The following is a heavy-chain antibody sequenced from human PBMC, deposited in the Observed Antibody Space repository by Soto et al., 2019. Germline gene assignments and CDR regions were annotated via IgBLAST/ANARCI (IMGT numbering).Heavy chain of an antibody. CDR1: GFRFSGFA. D-gene: IGHD5-12*01. Sequence: QVQLVESGGGVVQPGASLRLSCVASGFRFSGFAMHWVRQSPGKGLEWMAVISFDGSEKFYVDSVKGRFSISRDDFHSTVFLQMDSLRPEDTGVYYCARDLRGYVHLWDKSNYWGQGTLLNVSS. J-gene: IGHJ4*02. CDR3: ARDLRGYVHLWDKSNY. CDR2: ISFDGSEK. V-gene: IGHV3-30*04.